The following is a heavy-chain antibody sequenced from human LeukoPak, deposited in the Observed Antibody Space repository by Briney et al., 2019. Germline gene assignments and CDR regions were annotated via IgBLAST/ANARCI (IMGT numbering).Heavy chain of an antibody. D-gene: IGHD6-19*01. CDR1: GYTFTSYY. Sequence: VASVKVSCKASGYTFTSYYMHWVRQAPGQGLEWMGWINPNSGGTNYAQKFQGRVTMTRDTSISTAYMELSRLRSDDTAVYYCARSLWLARTIPGYWGQGTLVTVSS. J-gene: IGHJ4*02. CDR2: INPNSGGT. CDR3: ARSLWLARTIPGY. V-gene: IGHV1-2*02.